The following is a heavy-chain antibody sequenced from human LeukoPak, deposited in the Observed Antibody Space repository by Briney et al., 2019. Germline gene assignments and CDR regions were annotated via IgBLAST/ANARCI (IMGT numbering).Heavy chain of an antibody. CDR1: GYTFTSYY. V-gene: IGHV1-3*01. CDR3: ARAYCSGGSCYSWDY. Sequence: GASVKVSCTASGYTFTSYYMHWVRQAPGQRLEWMGWINAGNGNTKYSQQFQGRVTITRDTSASTAYMELSSLRSEDTAVYYCARAYCSGGSCYSWDYWGQGTLVTVS. J-gene: IGHJ4*02. CDR2: INAGNGNT. D-gene: IGHD2-15*01.